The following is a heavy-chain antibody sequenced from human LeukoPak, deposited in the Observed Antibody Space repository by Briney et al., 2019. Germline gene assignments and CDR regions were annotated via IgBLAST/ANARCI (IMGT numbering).Heavy chain of an antibody. V-gene: IGHV4-59*08. Sequence: SETLSLTCTVSGGSISSYYWSWIRQPPGKGLEWIGYIYYSGSTYYNPSLKSRVTISVDTSKNQFSLKLSSVTAADTAVYYCARPEYSSSGYFDYWGQGTLVTVSS. CDR2: IYYSGST. J-gene: IGHJ4*02. CDR3: ARPEYSSSGYFDY. CDR1: GGSISSYY. D-gene: IGHD6-6*01.